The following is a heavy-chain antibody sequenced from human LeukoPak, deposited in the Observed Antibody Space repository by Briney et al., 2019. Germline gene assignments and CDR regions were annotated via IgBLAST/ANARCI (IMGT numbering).Heavy chain of an antibody. CDR2: IYPGDSET. V-gene: IGHV5-51*01. CDR1: GYTFTTYW. CDR3: AKLGYYGSGSYYWKYYFDY. J-gene: IGHJ4*02. Sequence: GESLKISCKGSGYTFTTYWIGWVRQMPGKGLEWVGIIYPGDSETRYSPSFQGQVTISVDKSISTAYLQWSSLKASDTAMYYCAKLGYYGSGSYYWKYYFDYWGQGTLVTVSS. D-gene: IGHD3-10*01.